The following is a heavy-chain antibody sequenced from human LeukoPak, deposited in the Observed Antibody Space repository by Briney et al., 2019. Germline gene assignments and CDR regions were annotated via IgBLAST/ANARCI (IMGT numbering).Heavy chain of an antibody. CDR2: ISGSGSNT. CDR1: GFTFSSYA. Sequence: GGSLRLSCADSGFTFSSYAMSWVRQAPGKGLEWVSAISGSGSNTYYADSVKGRFTISRDNSKNTLYLQMNSLRADDTAVYYCANTYSSGWYSAYYYGMDVWGQGTTVTVSS. V-gene: IGHV3-23*01. CDR3: ANTYSSGWYSAYYYGMDV. D-gene: IGHD6-19*01. J-gene: IGHJ6*02.